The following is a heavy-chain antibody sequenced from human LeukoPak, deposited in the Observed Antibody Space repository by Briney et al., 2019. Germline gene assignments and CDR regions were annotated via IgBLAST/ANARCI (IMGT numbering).Heavy chain of an antibody. CDR1: GFTFSSYG. Sequence: PGGSLRLSCAASGFTFSSYGMHWVRQAPGKGLEWVAVISYDGSNEYYADSVKGRFTISRDNSKNSLYLQMNSLRAEDTAVYYCAREGLGNRYSSSSGDYWGQGTLVTVSS. CDR3: AREGLGNRYSSSSGDY. D-gene: IGHD6-6*01. J-gene: IGHJ4*02. V-gene: IGHV3-30*12. CDR2: ISYDGSNE.